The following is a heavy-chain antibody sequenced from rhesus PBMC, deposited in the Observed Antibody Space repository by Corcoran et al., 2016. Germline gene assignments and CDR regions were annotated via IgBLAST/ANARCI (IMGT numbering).Heavy chain of an antibody. V-gene: IGHV3S5*01. CDR3: AKNTNFWTGYYFDY. CDR1: GFTFSSYG. Sequence: EVQLVETGGGLVQPGGSLKLSCAASGFTFSSYGMSWVRQAPGKGLEWVSAINSGGGSTYYADSVKGRFTISRDNSKNTLSLQMNSLRAEDTAVDYCAKNTNFWTGYYFDYWGQGVLVTVSS. D-gene: IGHD3-3*01. J-gene: IGHJ4*01. CDR2: INSGGGST.